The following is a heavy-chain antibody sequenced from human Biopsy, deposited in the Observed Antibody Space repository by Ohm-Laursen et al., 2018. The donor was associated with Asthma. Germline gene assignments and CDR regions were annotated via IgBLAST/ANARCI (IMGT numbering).Heavy chain of an antibody. CDR3: ARMISYYHEMRAPFFDY. J-gene: IGHJ4*02. Sequence: GSSVKVSCQASGYTVTRYAINWARQAPGQGLEWMGWINTNTGNPTYAQGFTGRFVFSLDTSVNTAHLQISSLKAEDTAVYYCARMISYYHEMRAPFFDYWGQGILVTVSS. CDR1: GYTVTRYA. CDR2: INTNTGNP. V-gene: IGHV7-4-1*02. D-gene: IGHD3-22*01.